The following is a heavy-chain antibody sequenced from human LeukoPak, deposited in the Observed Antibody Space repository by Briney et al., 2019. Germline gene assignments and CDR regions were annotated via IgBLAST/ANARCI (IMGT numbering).Heavy chain of an antibody. CDR1: GGSISTYF. CDR2: IYDSGT. Sequence: PSETLSLTCSVSGGSISTYFWSWIRQPAGKGLEWIGPIYDSGTNYNPSLKSRVTMSADTSKNQFSLKLSSVTAADTAVYFCAREVIIRGVTHFDYWGQGALVTVSS. J-gene: IGHJ4*02. V-gene: IGHV4-4*07. D-gene: IGHD3-10*01. CDR3: AREVIIRGVTHFDY.